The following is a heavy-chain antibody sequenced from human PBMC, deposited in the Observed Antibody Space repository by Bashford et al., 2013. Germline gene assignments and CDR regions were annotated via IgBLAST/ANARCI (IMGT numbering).Heavy chain of an antibody. V-gene: IGHV1-24*01. CDR2: FNPEDGET. D-gene: IGHD3-3*01. CDR3: ATALPSIFWSGYSLYYYAMDV. CDR1: GYTLTELS. J-gene: IGHJ6*02. Sequence: ASVKVSCKVSGYTLTELSMHWVRQAPGKGLEWMGGFNPEDGETIYAQKFQGRVTMTEDTSTDTAYMELSSLRSEDTAVYYCATALPSIFWSGYSLYYYAMDVWGQGTTVTVSS.